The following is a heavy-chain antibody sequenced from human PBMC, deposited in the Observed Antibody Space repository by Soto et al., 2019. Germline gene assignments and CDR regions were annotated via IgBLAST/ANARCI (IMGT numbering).Heavy chain of an antibody. CDR2: ISYDGSNK. J-gene: IGHJ1*01. D-gene: IGHD4-17*01. Sequence: PGGSLRLSCAASGFTFSSYGMHWVRQAPGKGLEWVAVISYDGSNKYYADSVKGRFTISRDNSKNTLYLQMNSLRAEDTAVYYCARDPGPLHDYGDYRDVLQHWGQGTLVTVSS. CDR3: ARDPGPLHDYGDYRDVLQH. CDR1: GFTFSSYG. V-gene: IGHV3-30-3*01.